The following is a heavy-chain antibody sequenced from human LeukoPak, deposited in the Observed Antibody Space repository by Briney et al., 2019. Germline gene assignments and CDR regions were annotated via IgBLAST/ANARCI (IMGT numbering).Heavy chain of an antibody. CDR1: GFTFSSYW. CDR3: ARVATYYDSSGYNSGYFDY. D-gene: IGHD3-22*01. CDR2: INSDGSST. V-gene: IGHV3-74*01. Sequence: GGSLRLSCAASGFTFSSYWMHWVRQAPGMGQVWVSRINSDGSSTSYADSVKGRFTTSRDNAKNTLYLQMNSLRAEDTAVYYCARVATYYDSSGYNSGYFDYWGQGTLVTVSS. J-gene: IGHJ4*02.